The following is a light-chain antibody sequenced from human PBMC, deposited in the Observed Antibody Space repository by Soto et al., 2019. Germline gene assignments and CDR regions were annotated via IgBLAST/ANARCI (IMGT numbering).Light chain of an antibody. J-gene: IGKJ2*01. CDR1: QSVRSSN. CDR3: QQYGSSPYT. V-gene: IGKV3-20*01. Sequence: EIVLTQSPGTLSLSPGERATLSCRASQSVRSSNLAWYQQKPGQAPRLLIYGASSRATGIPDRFSGSGSGTDFTLTISRLEPEDFAVYYCQQYGSSPYTFGQGTKLAIK. CDR2: GAS.